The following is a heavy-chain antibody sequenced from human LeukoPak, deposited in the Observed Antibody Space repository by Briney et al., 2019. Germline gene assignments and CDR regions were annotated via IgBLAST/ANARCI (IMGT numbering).Heavy chain of an antibody. V-gene: IGHV3-30*03. Sequence: GRSLRLPCAASGFTFSDYGMHWVRQTPGKGLEWVAVMSYDGTYKYYADSVKGRFSVSRDNSEKTLFLQMNSLRAEDTAVYYCARGRTDYFDYWGQGTLVTVSS. CDR1: GFTFSDYG. CDR3: ARGRTDYFDY. CDR2: MSYDGTYK. J-gene: IGHJ4*02.